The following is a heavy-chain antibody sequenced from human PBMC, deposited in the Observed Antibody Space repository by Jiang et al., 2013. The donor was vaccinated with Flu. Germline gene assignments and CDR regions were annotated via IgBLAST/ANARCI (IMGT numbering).Heavy chain of an antibody. CDR2: IIPIFGTA. CDR3: ARDPNPYDIVVVPAASHYYYYGMDV. Sequence: EVKKPGSSVKVSCKASGGTFSSYAISWVRQAPGQGLEWMGGIIPIFGTANYAQKFQGRVTITADESTSTAYMELSSLRSEDTAVYYCARDPNPYDIVVVPAASHYYYYGMDVWGQGTTVTVSS. D-gene: IGHD2-2*01. CDR1: GGTFSSYA. V-gene: IGHV1-69*01. J-gene: IGHJ6*02.